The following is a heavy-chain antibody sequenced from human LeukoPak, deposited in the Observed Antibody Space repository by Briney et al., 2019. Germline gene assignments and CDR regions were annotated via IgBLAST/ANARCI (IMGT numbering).Heavy chain of an antibody. D-gene: IGHD1-26*01. CDR1: GFTFSSYE. V-gene: IGHV3-23*01. Sequence: PGGSLRLSCAASGFTFSSYEMIWVRQAPGKGLEWVSAISGSGGFTYYADSVKGRFTISRDNSKNTLFLQMNSLRAEDTAVYYCAREDSGNYYFDFWGQGTLVTVSS. J-gene: IGHJ4*02. CDR2: ISGSGGFT. CDR3: AREDSGNYYFDF.